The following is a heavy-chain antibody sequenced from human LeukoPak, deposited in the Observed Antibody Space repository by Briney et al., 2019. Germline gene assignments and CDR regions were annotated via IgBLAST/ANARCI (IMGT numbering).Heavy chain of an antibody. CDR3: ARDLTISGYGMDV. CDR2: IIPILGIA. J-gene: IGHJ6*02. CDR1: GGTFSSYA. Sequence: ASVKVSCKASGGTFSSYAISWVRQAPGQGLEWMGRIIPILGIANYAQEFQGRVTITADKSTSTAYMELSSLRSEDTAVYYCARDLTISGYGMDVWGQGTTVTVSS. V-gene: IGHV1-69*04. D-gene: IGHD3-3*01.